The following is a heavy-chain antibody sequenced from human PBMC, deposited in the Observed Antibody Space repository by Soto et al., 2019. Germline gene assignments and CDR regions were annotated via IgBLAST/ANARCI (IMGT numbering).Heavy chain of an antibody. CDR1: GGSVSSGSYY. CDR2: IYYSGST. J-gene: IGHJ6*02. V-gene: IGHV4-61*01. Sequence: PSETLSLTCTVSGGSVSSGSYYWSWIRQPPGKGLEWIGYIYYSGSTNYNPSLKSRVTISVDTSKNQFSLKLSSVTAADTAVYYCARSSSWTKYYYYGMDVWGQGTTVTV. D-gene: IGHD6-13*01. CDR3: ARSSSWTKYYYYGMDV.